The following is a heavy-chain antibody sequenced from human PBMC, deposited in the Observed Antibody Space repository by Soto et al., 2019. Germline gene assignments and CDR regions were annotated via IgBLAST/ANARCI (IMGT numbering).Heavy chain of an antibody. D-gene: IGHD3-22*01. J-gene: IGHJ3*02. Sequence: QVQLVQSGAEVKKPGASVKVSCKASGYTFTNYGFTWVRQAPGQGLEWMGWISAYNGNTNYALKLQDRVTMTTDTSTSTADMELRSLRSDDTAVYYCARVYDSSKGGAFDIWGQGTMVTVSS. CDR2: ISAYNGNT. CDR3: ARVYDSSKGGAFDI. CDR1: GYTFTNYG. V-gene: IGHV1-18*01.